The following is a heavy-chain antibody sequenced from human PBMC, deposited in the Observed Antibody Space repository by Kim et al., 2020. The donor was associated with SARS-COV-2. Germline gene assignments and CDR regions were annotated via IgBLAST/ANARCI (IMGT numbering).Heavy chain of an antibody. CDR3: AREYGVAGTAYYYYGMDV. CDR2: IWYDGSNK. Sequence: GGSLRLSCAASGFTFSTYGMHWVRQAPGKGLEWVAIIWYDGSNKYYADSVKCRFTISRDNSKNTLYLQMNSLRAEDTAVYYCAREYGVAGTAYYYYGMDVWGQGTTVTVSS. J-gene: IGHJ6*02. D-gene: IGHD6-19*01. V-gene: IGHV3-33*01. CDR1: GFTFSTYG.